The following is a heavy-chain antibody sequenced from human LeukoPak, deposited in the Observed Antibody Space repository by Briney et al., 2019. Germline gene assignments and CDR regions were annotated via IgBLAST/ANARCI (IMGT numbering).Heavy chain of an antibody. V-gene: IGHV3-48*01. Sequence: GRSLRLSCAASGFTFSSYSMNWVRQAPGKGLEWVSYISSSSSTIYYADSVKGRFTISRDNAKNSLYLQMNSLRAEDTAVYYCARVYYYDSSVSDYWGQGTLVTVSS. CDR1: GFTFSSYS. CDR3: ARVYYYDSSVSDY. D-gene: IGHD3-22*01. J-gene: IGHJ4*02. CDR2: ISSSSSTI.